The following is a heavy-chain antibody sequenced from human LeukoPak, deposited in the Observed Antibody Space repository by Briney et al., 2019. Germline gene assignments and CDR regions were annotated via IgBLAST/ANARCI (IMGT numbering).Heavy chain of an antibody. D-gene: IGHD6-13*01. Sequence: SETLSLTCTVSGGSISSYYWSWIRQPPGKGLEWIGYIYYSGSTNYNPSLKSQVTISVDTSKNQFSLKLSSVTAADTAVYYCASGWSSSWYYFDYWGQGTLVTVSS. J-gene: IGHJ4*02. V-gene: IGHV4-59*01. CDR1: GGSISSYY. CDR3: ASGWSSSWYYFDY. CDR2: IYYSGST.